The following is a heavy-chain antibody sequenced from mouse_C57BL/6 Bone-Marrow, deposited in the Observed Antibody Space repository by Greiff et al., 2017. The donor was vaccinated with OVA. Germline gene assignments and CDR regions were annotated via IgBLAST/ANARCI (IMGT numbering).Heavy chain of an antibody. D-gene: IGHD1-1*01. Sequence: QVQLQQSGAELVKPGASVKLSCKASGYTFTSYWMQWVKQRPGQGLEWIGEIDPSDSYTNYNQKFKGKATLTVDTSSSTAYMQLSSLTSEDSAVYYCARENYYGSSYAMDYWGQGTSVTVSS. J-gene: IGHJ4*01. CDR3: ARENYYGSSYAMDY. CDR2: IDPSDSYT. CDR1: GYTFTSYW. V-gene: IGHV1-50*01.